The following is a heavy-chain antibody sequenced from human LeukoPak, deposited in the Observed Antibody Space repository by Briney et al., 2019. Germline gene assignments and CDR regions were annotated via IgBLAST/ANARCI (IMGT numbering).Heavy chain of an antibody. CDR3: TTSRDGYKYYYYYGMDV. Sequence: GGSLRLSCAASGFTFSNAWMSWVRQAPGKGLEWVGRIKSKTDGGTTDYAAPVKGRFTISRDDSKNTLYLQMNSLKTEDTAVYYCTTSRDGYKYYYYYGMDVWGQGTTVTVFS. CDR2: IKSKTDGGTT. D-gene: IGHD5-24*01. CDR1: GFTFSNAW. V-gene: IGHV3-15*01. J-gene: IGHJ6*02.